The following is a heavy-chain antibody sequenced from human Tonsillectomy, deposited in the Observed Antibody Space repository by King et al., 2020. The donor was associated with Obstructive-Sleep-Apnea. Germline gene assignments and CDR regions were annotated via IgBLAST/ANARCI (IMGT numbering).Heavy chain of an antibody. D-gene: IGHD3-22*01. Sequence: MQLQESGPGLVKTSETLSLTCTVSGGSISSYYWSWIRQPPGKGLEWIGYIYYSGSTNYNPSLKSRVTISVDTSKNQFSLKLSSVTAADTAVYYCARAYYYDSSGYQYYYYYYGMDVWGQGTTVTVSS. V-gene: IGHV4-59*01. CDR1: GGSISSYY. J-gene: IGHJ6*02. CDR2: IYYSGST. CDR3: ARAYYYDSSGYQYYYYYYGMDV.